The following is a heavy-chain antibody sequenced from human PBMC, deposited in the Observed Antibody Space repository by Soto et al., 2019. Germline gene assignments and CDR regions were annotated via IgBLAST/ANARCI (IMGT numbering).Heavy chain of an antibody. V-gene: IGHV4-34*01. D-gene: IGHD2-2*01. CDR2: INHSGST. J-gene: IGHJ2*01. CDR3: ARGVVVPAASTRYWYFDL. Sequence: SETLSLTCAVYGGSFSGYYWSWIRQPPGKGLEWIGEINHSGSTNYNPSLKSRVTISVDTSKNQFSLKLSSVTAADTAVYYCARGVVVPAASTRYWYFDLWGRGTLVTVSS. CDR1: GGSFSGYY.